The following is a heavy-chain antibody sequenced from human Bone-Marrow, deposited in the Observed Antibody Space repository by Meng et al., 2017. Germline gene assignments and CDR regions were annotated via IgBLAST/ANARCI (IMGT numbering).Heavy chain of an antibody. V-gene: IGHV3-74*01. CDR1: GFTFSSYW. CDR2: INSDGSST. J-gene: IGHJ4*02. Sequence: GSLRLSCAASGFTFSSYWMHWVRQAPGKGLVWVSRINSDGSSTSYADSVKGRFTISRDNAKNTLYLQMNSLRAEDTAVYYCARGIGLRGYCSGGSCYSGVDYWGQGTLVTVSS. D-gene: IGHD2-15*01. CDR3: ARGIGLRGYCSGGSCYSGVDY.